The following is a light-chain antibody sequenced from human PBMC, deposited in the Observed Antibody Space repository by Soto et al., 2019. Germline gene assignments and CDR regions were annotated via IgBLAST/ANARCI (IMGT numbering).Light chain of an antibody. CDR1: SSDVGGYNY. V-gene: IGLV2-8*01. J-gene: IGLJ1*01. CDR3: SSYAGSIYV. Sequence: QSALTQPPSASGPPGHSVTISCTGTSSDVGGYNYVAWYQQHPGKAPKLMIYEVSKRPSGVPDRFSGSKSGNTASLTVSGLQAEDEADYYCSSYAGSIYVFGTGTKVTVL. CDR2: EVS.